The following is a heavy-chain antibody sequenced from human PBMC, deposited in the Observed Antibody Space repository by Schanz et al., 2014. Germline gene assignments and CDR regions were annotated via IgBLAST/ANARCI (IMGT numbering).Heavy chain of an antibody. CDR3: ARGGYSYGSGYYAMDV. J-gene: IGHJ6*02. V-gene: IGHV3-30*02. CDR2: IPFDASNK. CDR1: GFSFSDYS. Sequence: VQLVESGGGLVQSGGSLRLSCAASGFSFSDYSMNWVRQAPGKGLEWLTFIPFDASNKYYADSVKGRFTISRDNAKSTVYLQMNSLGVEDMAVYYCARGGYSYGSGYYAMDVWGQGTAVTVSS. D-gene: IGHD5-18*01.